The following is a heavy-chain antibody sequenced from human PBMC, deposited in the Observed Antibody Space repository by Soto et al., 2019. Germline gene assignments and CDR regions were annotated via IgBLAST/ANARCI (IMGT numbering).Heavy chain of an antibody. Sequence: SETLSLACSVSGGSMRSSYWSWIRQSPGKGLEWLGYVYYTGSTNYSPSLRSRVSISVDTSKNEFSLRLSSVTAADTAVYFCARSVAVPGAHIDYWGQGTQVTVSS. J-gene: IGHJ4*02. CDR1: GGSMRSSY. D-gene: IGHD6-19*01. CDR2: VYYTGST. V-gene: IGHV4-59*01. CDR3: ARSVAVPGAHIDY.